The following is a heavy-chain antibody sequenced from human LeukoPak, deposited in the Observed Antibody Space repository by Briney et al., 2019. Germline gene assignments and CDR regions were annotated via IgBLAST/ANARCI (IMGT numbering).Heavy chain of an antibody. CDR1: GFTFSSYA. J-gene: IGHJ6*03. D-gene: IGHD3-3*01. CDR2: ISGSGGST. CDR3: ASPYYDFWSGYYPMDV. V-gene: IGHV3-23*01. Sequence: GGSLRLSCAASGFTFSSYAMSWVRQAPGKGLEWVSAISGSGGSTYYADSVKGRFTISRDNSKNTLYLQMNSLRAEDTAVYYCASPYYDFWSGYYPMDVWGKGTTVTVSS.